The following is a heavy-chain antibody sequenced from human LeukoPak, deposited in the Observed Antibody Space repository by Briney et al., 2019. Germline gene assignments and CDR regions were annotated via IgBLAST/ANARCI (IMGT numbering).Heavy chain of an antibody. V-gene: IGHV7-4-1*02. J-gene: IGHJ4*02. Sequence: ASVKVSCKASGYTFTSYAMNWVRQAPGQGLEWKGWINTNTGNPTYAQGFTGRFVFSLDTSVSTAYLQISSLKAEDTAVYYCAREGYDILTGYYSPSYWGQGTLVTVSS. CDR3: AREGYDILTGYYSPSY. CDR2: INTNTGNP. CDR1: GYTFTSYA. D-gene: IGHD3-9*01.